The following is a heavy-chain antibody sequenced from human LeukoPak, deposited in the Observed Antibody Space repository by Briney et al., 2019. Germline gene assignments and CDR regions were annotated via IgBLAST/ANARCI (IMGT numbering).Heavy chain of an antibody. J-gene: IGHJ4*02. Sequence: ASVKVSCKASGYTFTSYGISWGRQAPGQGLEWMGWISAYNGNTNYAQKLQGRVTMTTDTSTSTAYMELRSLRSDDTAVYYCASQRREYYYGSGQLDYWGQGTLVTVS. CDR3: ASQRREYYYGSGQLDY. V-gene: IGHV1-18*01. CDR1: GYTFTSYG. CDR2: ISAYNGNT. D-gene: IGHD3-10*01.